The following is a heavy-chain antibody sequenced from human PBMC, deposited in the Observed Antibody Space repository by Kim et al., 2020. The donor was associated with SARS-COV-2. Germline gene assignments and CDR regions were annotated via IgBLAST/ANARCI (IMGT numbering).Heavy chain of an antibody. Sequence: GGSLRLSCAASGFTFSGSAMHWVRQASGKGLEWVGRIRSKANSYATKYAASVKGRFTISRDDSKTTAYLQMNSLKTEDTAVYYCTRVPGTTLAFLDHFEIWGQGTNVTLSS. V-gene: IGHV3-73*01. CDR2: IRSKANSYAT. CDR1: GFTFSGSA. CDR3: TRVPGTTLAFLDHFEI. D-gene: IGHD3-3*02. J-gene: IGHJ3*02.